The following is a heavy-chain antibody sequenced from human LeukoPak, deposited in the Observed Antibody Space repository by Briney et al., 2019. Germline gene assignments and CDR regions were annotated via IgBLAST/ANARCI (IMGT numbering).Heavy chain of an antibody. Sequence: PSETLSLTCTVSGGSISSYYWSWIRQPPGKGLEWIGEINHSGSTNYNPSLKSRVTISVDTSKNQFSLKLSSVTAADTAVYYCARGDYGGNSVWFDPWGQGTLVTVSS. CDR2: INHSGST. J-gene: IGHJ5*02. CDR3: ARGDYGGNSVWFDP. V-gene: IGHV4-34*01. CDR1: GGSISSYY. D-gene: IGHD4-23*01.